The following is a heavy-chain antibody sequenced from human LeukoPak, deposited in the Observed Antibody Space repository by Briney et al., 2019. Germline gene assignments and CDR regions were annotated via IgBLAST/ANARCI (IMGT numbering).Heavy chain of an antibody. CDR2: ISSSSNYI. CDR3: AREPPAHYSAYDGRGY. J-gene: IGHJ4*02. CDR1: GFTFSSYS. V-gene: IGHV3-21*06. D-gene: IGHD5-12*01. Sequence: GGSLRLSCAASGFTFSSYSINWVRQAPGKGLEWVSSISSSSNYIYYADSVKGRFTISRDNAKNTLYLQMNSLRAEDTAVYYCAREPPAHYSAYDGRGYWGQGTLVTVSS.